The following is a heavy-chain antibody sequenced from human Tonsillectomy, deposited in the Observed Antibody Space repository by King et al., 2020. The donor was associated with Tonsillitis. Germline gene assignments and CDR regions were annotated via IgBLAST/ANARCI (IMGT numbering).Heavy chain of an antibody. CDR3: ARGRYCSGGSCYSHFDF. D-gene: IGHD2-15*01. CDR2: VNPYSGGT. V-gene: IGHV1-2*02. CDR1: GYTFTDYY. J-gene: IGHJ4*02. Sequence: VQLVESGADMKKPGASVKVSCRASGYTFTDYYIHWVRQAPGQGLEWMGWVNPYSGGTNFAQNFQGRVTMTRDTSISTAYMEVSALRSDDTAVYYCARGRYCSGGSCYSHFDFWGQGTLVTVSS.